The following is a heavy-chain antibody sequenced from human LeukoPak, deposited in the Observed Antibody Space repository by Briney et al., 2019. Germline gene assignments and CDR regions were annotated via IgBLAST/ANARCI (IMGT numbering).Heavy chain of an antibody. J-gene: IGHJ4*02. Sequence: GRSLRLSCAASGFTFSSYAVHWVRQAPGKGLEWVAVISYDGSNKYYADSVKGRFTISRDNSKNTLYLQMNSLRAEDTAVYYCARDRTGIFDYWGQGTLVTVSS. CDR3: ARDRTGIFDY. CDR1: GFTFSSYA. V-gene: IGHV3-30*04. CDR2: ISYDGSNK. D-gene: IGHD1-1*01.